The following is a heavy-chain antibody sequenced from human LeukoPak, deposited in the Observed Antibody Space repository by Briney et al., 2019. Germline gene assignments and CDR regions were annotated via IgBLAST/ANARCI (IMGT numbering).Heavy chain of an antibody. V-gene: IGHV3-7*04. Sequence: GGSLRLSCAASGFTFSTYWMGWVRQAPGKGLDWVANIKQDGSEKYYVDSVKGRFTISRDNANNSLSLQMNSLRAEDTAVYYCAREFLYSGSFLHWYFDLWGRGTLVTVSS. CDR2: IKQDGSEK. D-gene: IGHD1-26*01. CDR3: AREFLYSGSFLHWYFDL. CDR1: GFTFSTYW. J-gene: IGHJ2*01.